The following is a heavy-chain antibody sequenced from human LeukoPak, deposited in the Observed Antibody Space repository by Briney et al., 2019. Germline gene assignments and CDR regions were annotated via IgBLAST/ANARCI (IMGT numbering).Heavy chain of an antibody. V-gene: IGHV1-46*01. Sequence: ASVKVSCKASGYSFTTYYMHWVRQAPGQGLEWMGIINPSGGSTSYTQNFQGRVTMTSDMSTSTVYMELSSLRSEDTAVYYCARTTSGWLDYWGQGTLITVSA. CDR3: ARTTSGWLDY. CDR2: INPSGGST. CDR1: GYSFTTYY. D-gene: IGHD6-19*01. J-gene: IGHJ4*02.